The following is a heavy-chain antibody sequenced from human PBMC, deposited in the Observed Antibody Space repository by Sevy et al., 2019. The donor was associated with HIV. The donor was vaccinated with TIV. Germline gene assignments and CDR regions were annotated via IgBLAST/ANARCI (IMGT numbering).Heavy chain of an antibody. CDR1: GFTFSSYG. V-gene: IGHV3-30*18. CDR3: AKDQGSSSYFDY. J-gene: IGHJ4*02. D-gene: IGHD6-6*01. CDR2: ISYDGSNK. Sequence: GGSLRLSCAASGFTFSSYGMHWVRQAPGKGLEWVAVISYDGSNKYYADSVKGRFTISRDNSKNTLYLQMNSLRAEDTAGYYCAKDQGSSSYFDYWGQGTLVTVSS.